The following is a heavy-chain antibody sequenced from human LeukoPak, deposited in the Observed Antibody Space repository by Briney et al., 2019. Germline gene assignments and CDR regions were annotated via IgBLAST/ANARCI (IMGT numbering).Heavy chain of an antibody. CDR2: MNPNSGNT. J-gene: IGHJ5*02. V-gene: IGHV1-8*01. CDR1: GYTFTSYD. CDR3: ARLSRRKNWFDP. Sequence: ASVKVSCKSSGYTFTSYDINWVRQATGQGLEWMGWMNPNSGNTGYAQKFQGRVTMTRNTSISTAYMELSSLRSEDTAVYYCARLSRRKNWFDPWGQGTLVTVSS.